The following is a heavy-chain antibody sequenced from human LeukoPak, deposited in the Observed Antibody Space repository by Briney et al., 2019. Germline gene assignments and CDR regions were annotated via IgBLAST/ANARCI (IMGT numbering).Heavy chain of an antibody. V-gene: IGHV4-61*01. CDR3: ARDSGPGVLFY. D-gene: IGHD1-1*01. J-gene: IGHJ4*02. Sequence: PSETLSLTCTVSGGSISSSSYYWSWIRQPPGKGLEWIGYIYYSGSTNYNPSLKSRVTISLDTSKNRFSLKLSSVTAADTAVYYCARDSGPGVLFYWGQGTLVTVSS. CDR2: IYYSGST. CDR1: GGSISSSSYY.